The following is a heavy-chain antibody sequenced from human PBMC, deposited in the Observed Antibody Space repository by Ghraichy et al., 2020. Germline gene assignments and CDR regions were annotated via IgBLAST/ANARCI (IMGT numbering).Heavy chain of an antibody. J-gene: IGHJ6*02. Sequence: SLRLSCAASGFTFDDYAMHWVRQAPGKGLEWVSGISWGSGYIGYAESVKGRFTISRDNAKNSLYLQMNTLRPGDTASYYCAKDFIAAAGTDHFYGMDVWGQGTTVTVSS. CDR3: AKDFIAAAGTDHFYGMDV. CDR1: GFTFDDYA. V-gene: IGHV3-9*01. D-gene: IGHD6-13*01. CDR2: ISWGSGYI.